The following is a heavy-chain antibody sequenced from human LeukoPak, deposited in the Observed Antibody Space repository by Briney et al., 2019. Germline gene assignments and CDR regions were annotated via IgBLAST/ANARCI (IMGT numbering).Heavy chain of an antibody. CDR3: AKGTAAGECTGGNCYSYFDY. Sequence: GGSLRLSCAVSGFTFTSYGMHWVRQAPGKGLEWLALISYDGSNKYSADSVKGRFTISRDNSKNTLYLQMDSLRADDTAVYYCAKGTAAGECTGGNCYSYFDYWGQGTLVTVSS. CDR2: ISYDGSNK. CDR1: GFTFTSYG. V-gene: IGHV3-30*18. D-gene: IGHD2-15*01. J-gene: IGHJ4*02.